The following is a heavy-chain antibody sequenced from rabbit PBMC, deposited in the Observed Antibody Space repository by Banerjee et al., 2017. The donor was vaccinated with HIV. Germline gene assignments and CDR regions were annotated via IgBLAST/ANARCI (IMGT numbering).Heavy chain of an antibody. J-gene: IGHJ6*01. CDR3: GRDRDGDDGYGSLAL. CDR1: GFSFNNRYV. Sequence: QEQLEESGGDLVKPEGPLTLTCTASGFSFNNRYVMCWVRQAPGKGLEWIACINTISGDTVYATWAKGRITITKASWTTVALQMTSLTAADTATYFCGRDRDGDDGYGSLALWGPGTLVTV. D-gene: IGHD6-1*01. CDR2: INTISGDT. V-gene: IGHV1S45*01.